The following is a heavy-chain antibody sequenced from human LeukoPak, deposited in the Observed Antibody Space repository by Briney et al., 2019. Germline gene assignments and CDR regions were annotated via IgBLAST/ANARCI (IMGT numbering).Heavy chain of an antibody. V-gene: IGHV3-53*01. CDR1: GFSVSSNY. J-gene: IGHJ3*02. CDR3: AKDLASGYYDSSGYSSAFDI. D-gene: IGHD3-22*01. Sequence: PGGSLRLSCAASGFSVSSNYMSWVRQAPGKGLEWVSIIYNDGTTYYADSVKGRFTISRDNSKNTLYLQMNSLRAEDTAVYYCAKDLASGYYDSSGYSSAFDIWGQGTMVTVSS. CDR2: IYNDGTT.